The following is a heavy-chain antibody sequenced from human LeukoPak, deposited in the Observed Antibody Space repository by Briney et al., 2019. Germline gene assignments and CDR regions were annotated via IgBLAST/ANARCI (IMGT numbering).Heavy chain of an antibody. CDR1: GGSFSGYY. CDR2: INHSGST. V-gene: IGHV4-34*01. Sequence: PSETLSLTCAVYGGSFSGYYWSWISQPPGKGLEWIGEINHSGSTNYNPSLKSRGTISVGTSKNQFSLKLSSVTAADTAVYYCARGGWESSSSWYHYWGQGTLVTVSS. J-gene: IGHJ4*02. D-gene: IGHD6-13*01. CDR3: ARGGWESSSSWYHY.